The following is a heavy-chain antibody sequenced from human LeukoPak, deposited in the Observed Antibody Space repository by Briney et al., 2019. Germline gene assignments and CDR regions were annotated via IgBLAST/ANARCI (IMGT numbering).Heavy chain of an antibody. CDR3: ARGGWVRGVITRTGLDY. D-gene: IGHD3-10*01. Sequence: ASVKVSCKASGYTFTGYYMHWVRQAPGQGLEWMGWINPNSGGTNYAQKFQGRVTMTRDTSISTVYMELSWLRSDDTAVYYCARGGWVRGVITRTGLDYWGQGTLVTVSS. CDR1: GYTFTGYY. CDR2: INPNSGGT. J-gene: IGHJ4*02. V-gene: IGHV1-2*02.